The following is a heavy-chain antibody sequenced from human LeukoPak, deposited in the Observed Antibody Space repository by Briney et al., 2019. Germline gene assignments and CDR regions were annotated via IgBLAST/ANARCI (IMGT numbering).Heavy chain of an antibody. J-gene: IGHJ3*02. V-gene: IGHV3-23*01. CDR1: GFTFNNYA. Sequence: GGSLRLSCAASGFTFNNYALAWVRQTPEKGLECVSAISGDGVSPYYVDSVRGRFTISRDNSKNTLYLQMHSLRVEDTAVYYCAKDRGSGTHDAFDIWGQGTMVTVSS. CDR3: AKDRGSGTHDAFDI. CDR2: ISGDGVSP. D-gene: IGHD3-10*01.